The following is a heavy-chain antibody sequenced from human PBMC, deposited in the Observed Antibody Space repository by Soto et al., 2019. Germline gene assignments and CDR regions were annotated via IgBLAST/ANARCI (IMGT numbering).Heavy chain of an antibody. J-gene: IGHJ4*02. CDR3: ASGGGCSGGSCYLDY. CDR2: INPSGGST. D-gene: IGHD2-15*01. Sequence: GASVKVSCKASGYMFTSYYIHWVRQAPGHGPEWMGIINPSGGSTIYAQKFQGRVTMTRDTSTSTVYMELSSLRSEDTAVYFCASGGGCSGGSCYLDYWGQGTLVTVSS. CDR1: GYMFTSYY. V-gene: IGHV1-46*01.